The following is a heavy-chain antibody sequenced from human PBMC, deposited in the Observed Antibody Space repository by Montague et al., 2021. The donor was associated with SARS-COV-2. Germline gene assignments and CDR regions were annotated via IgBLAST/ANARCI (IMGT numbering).Heavy chain of an antibody. Sequence: SETLSLTCTVSDASVRSGNSYWNWIRQPPGKGLEWIRYISYSGSTNYSPSLKSRVTISVDTSKNQLSLKVISATAADTAVYYCARTGYESVGYYYVYPDWGQGTLVTVSS. V-gene: IGHV4-61*01. CDR1: DASVRSGNSY. CDR3: ARTGYESVGYYYVYPD. CDR2: ISYSGST. J-gene: IGHJ1*01. D-gene: IGHD3-22*01.